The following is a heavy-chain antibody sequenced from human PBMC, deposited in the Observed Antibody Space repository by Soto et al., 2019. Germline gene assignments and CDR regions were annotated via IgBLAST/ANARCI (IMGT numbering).Heavy chain of an antibody. D-gene: IGHD3-9*01. J-gene: IGHJ4*02. V-gene: IGHV3-66*01. CDR3: ATLTKDDILTGFYPC. CDR2: IYSDGST. Sequence: EVQLVESGGGLVQPGGSLRLSCAASGFTVNSNYMSWVRQAPGKGPEWVSVIYSDGSTYYADSVKGRFIISRDNSNNTMYFQMNSHIAEDTAVYYCATLTKDDILTGFYPCWGQGTLVTVSS. CDR1: GFTVNSNY.